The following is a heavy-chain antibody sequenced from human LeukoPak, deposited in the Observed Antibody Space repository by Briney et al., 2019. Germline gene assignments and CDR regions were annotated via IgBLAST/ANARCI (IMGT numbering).Heavy chain of an antibody. CDR1: GFTFSSYA. Sequence: PGGSLRLSCAASGFTFSSYAMSWVRQAPGKGLEWVSAISGSGGSTYYADSVKGRFTISRDNSKNTLYLQMNSLRAEDTAVYYCAKHGHRGYSYGLYDYWGQGTLVTVSS. D-gene: IGHD5-18*01. J-gene: IGHJ4*02. CDR3: AKHGHRGYSYGLYDY. CDR2: ISGSGGST. V-gene: IGHV3-23*01.